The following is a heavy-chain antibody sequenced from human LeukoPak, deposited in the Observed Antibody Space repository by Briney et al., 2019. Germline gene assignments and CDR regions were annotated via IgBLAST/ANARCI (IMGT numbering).Heavy chain of an antibody. Sequence: PGRSLRLSCAASGFTFSSYAMSWVRQAPGKGLEWVSAISGSGGSTYYADSVKGRFTIPRDNSKNTLYLQMNTLRAEDTAVYYCAKTADYDFWSGYPRHYFDYWSQGTLVTVSS. CDR1: GFTFSSYA. V-gene: IGHV3-23*01. J-gene: IGHJ4*02. CDR3: AKTADYDFWSGYPRHYFDY. CDR2: ISGSGGST. D-gene: IGHD3-3*01.